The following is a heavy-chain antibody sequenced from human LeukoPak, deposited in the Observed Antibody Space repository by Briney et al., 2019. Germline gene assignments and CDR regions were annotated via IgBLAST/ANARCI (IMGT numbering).Heavy chain of an antibody. J-gene: IGHJ6*02. Sequence: GGSLRLSCSASGLTFIIDGMQWVRQAPGKGLEWVAVISDDGSNKYYADSVKGRFTISRDNSKNTLYLQMNSLRAEDTAVYYCAKEWGGYSNYVLWYYYYGMDVWGQGTTVTVSS. D-gene: IGHD4-11*01. CDR1: GLTFIIDG. CDR3: AKEWGGYSNYVLWYYYYGMDV. V-gene: IGHV3-30*18. CDR2: ISDDGSNK.